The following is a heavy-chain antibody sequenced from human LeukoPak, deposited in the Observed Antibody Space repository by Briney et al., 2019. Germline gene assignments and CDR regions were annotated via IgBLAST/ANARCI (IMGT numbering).Heavy chain of an antibody. Sequence: PSETLSLTCTVSGGSISSGSYYWSWIRQPPGKGLEWIGYIYYSGSTYYNPSLKSRVTISVDTSKNQFSLKLSSVTAADTAVYYCARGLRYCSGGSCNYFDYWGQGTLVTVSS. V-gene: IGHV4-61*01. CDR2: IYYSGST. CDR1: GGSISSGSYY. J-gene: IGHJ4*02. D-gene: IGHD2-15*01. CDR3: ARGLRYCSGGSCNYFDY.